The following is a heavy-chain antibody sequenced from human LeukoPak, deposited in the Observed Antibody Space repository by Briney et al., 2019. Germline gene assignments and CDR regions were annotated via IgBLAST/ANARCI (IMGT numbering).Heavy chain of an antibody. D-gene: IGHD3-9*01. V-gene: IGHV3-53*01. CDR2: IYSGGST. CDR1: GFTVSSNY. CDR3: ARERMSYDILTGYYRDEYYFDY. J-gene: IGHJ4*02. Sequence: GGSLRLSCAASGFTVSSNYMSWVRQAPGKGLEWVSVIYSGGSTYYADSVRGRFTISRDNSKNTLYLQMNSLRAEDTAVHYCARERMSYDILTGYYRDEYYFDYWGQGTLVTVSS.